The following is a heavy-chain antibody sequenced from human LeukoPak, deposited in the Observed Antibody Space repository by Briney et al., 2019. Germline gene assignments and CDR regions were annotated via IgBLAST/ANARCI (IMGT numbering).Heavy chain of an antibody. CDR2: IRPNSGGT. Sequence: ASVKVSCKASGYTFAAYYMYWVRQAPGQGLEWMGWIRPNSGGTNYTQKFQGRVTMTRDTSTSTAYMELSSLRSEDTAVYYCARGLQLLGIWFDPWGQGTLVTVSS. J-gene: IGHJ5*02. CDR1: GYTFAAYY. D-gene: IGHD2-2*01. CDR3: ARGLQLLGIWFDP. V-gene: IGHV1-2*02.